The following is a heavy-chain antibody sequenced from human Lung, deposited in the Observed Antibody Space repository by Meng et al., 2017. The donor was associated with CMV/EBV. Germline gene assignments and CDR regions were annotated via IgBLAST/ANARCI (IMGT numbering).Heavy chain of an antibody. Sequence: SVKVSCKASGGTFSTQFISWVRQAPGQGLEWMGGMIPVYGTADYAPKFQGRVTISTTESGSAVYMDVYRLRSEDTAVYFCARSKVGPSSGRFLVMDLWGQGXTVTVSS. D-gene: IGHD1-26*01. V-gene: IGHV1-69*05. CDR3: ARSKVGPSSGRFLVMDL. CDR2: MIPVYGTA. CDR1: GGTFSTQF. J-gene: IGHJ6*02.